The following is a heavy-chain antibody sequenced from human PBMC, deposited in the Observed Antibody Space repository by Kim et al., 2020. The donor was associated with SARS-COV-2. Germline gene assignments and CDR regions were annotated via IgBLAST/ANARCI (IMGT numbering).Heavy chain of an antibody. V-gene: IGHV3-23*01. CDR3: ANGYRSGNHPRGSFYP. CDR2: ISGIGGRT. Sequence: GGSLRLSCAASGFTFSGYAMSWVRQAPGRGLEWVATISGIGGRTFYADSVKGRFTISRDNSKNTLVLQMNSLRAEDTALYYCANGYRSGNHPRGSFYPWG. D-gene: IGHD3-16*02. J-gene: IGHJ5*02. CDR1: GFTFSGYA.